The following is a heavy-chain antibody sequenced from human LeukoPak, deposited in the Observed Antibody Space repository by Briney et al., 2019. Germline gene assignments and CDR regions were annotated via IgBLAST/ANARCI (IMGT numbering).Heavy chain of an antibody. J-gene: IGHJ4*02. V-gene: IGHV1-18*01. CDR1: GYTFTNYG. CDR2: INTYNGNT. Sequence: ASVKVSCEASGYTFTNYGISWVRQAPGQGLEWMGWINTYNGNTNSAQKLQGRATLTTDTSTNTAYMELRSLRSDDTAVYYCAREYCSSTSCYSPDYWGQGTLVTVSS. D-gene: IGHD2-2*01. CDR3: AREYCSSTSCYSPDY.